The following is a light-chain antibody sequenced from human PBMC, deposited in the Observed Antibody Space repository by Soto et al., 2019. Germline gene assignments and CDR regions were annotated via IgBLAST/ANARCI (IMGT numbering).Light chain of an antibody. Sequence: EIVLTQSPGTLSLSPGERATLSCRASQSVSSSYLAWYQQKPGQAPRILIYGASSRATGIPDRFSGSGSGTAFTLTISRLEPEDLAVYYCQQYGSAPYTFGQGTQLEIK. CDR3: QQYGSAPYT. V-gene: IGKV3-20*01. CDR1: QSVSSSY. CDR2: GAS. J-gene: IGKJ2*01.